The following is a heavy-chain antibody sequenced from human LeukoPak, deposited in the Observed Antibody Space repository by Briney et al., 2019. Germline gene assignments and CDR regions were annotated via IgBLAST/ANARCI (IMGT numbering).Heavy chain of an antibody. Sequence: SVKVSCKASGGTFSSYAISWVRQAPGQGLEWMGRIIPILGIANYTQKFQGRVTITADKSTSTAYMELSSLRSEDTAVYYCARGLGHYYYYYMDVWGKGTTVTVSS. CDR3: ARGLGHYYYYYMDV. CDR1: GGTFSSYA. D-gene: IGHD7-27*01. J-gene: IGHJ6*03. CDR2: IIPILGIA. V-gene: IGHV1-69*04.